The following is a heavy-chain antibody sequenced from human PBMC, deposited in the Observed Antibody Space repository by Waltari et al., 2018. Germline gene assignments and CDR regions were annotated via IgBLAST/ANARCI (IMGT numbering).Heavy chain of an antibody. CDR3: AASIGYYYDSSGYYPFDY. D-gene: IGHD3-22*01. V-gene: IGHV1-2*02. CDR2: INPNRGGT. CDR1: GYTFTGYY. Sequence: QVQLVQSGTEVKKPGASVKVSCKASGYTFTGYYMHWVRQAPGRGLEWMGWINPNRGGTNYAQKCQGRVTMTRDTSISTAYMELSRLRSDDTAVYYCAASIGYYYDSSGYYPFDYWGQGTLVTVSS. J-gene: IGHJ4*02.